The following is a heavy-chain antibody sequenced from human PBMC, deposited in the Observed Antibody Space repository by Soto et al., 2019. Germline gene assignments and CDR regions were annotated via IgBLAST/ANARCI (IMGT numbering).Heavy chain of an antibody. CDR2: INQGGSEK. CDR1: GFTFSGHH. CDR3: GRSFLGAGNWNDVDGFDI. Sequence: GGSLRLSCAASGFTFSGHHMGWVRQAPGKGLEWVANINQGGSEKWYGDSVKGRFSISRDNAKNSLSLQMNSLRDEDTAVYYCGRSFLGAGNWNDVDGFDIWGQGTMVTVSS. V-gene: IGHV3-7*01. J-gene: IGHJ3*02. D-gene: IGHD1-20*01.